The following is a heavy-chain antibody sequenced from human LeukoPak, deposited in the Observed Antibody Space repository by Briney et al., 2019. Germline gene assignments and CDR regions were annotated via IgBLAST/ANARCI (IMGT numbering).Heavy chain of an antibody. J-gene: IGHJ5*02. V-gene: IGHV4-34*01. D-gene: IGHD6-19*01. CDR2: INHSGST. Sequence: SETLSLTCAVYGGSFSGYYWSWIRQPPGKGLEWIGEINHSGSTNYNPSLKSRVTISVDTSKNQFPLKLSSVTAADTAVYYCARTRRCSSPFDPWGQGTLVTVSS. CDR1: GGSFSGYY. CDR3: ARTRRCSSPFDP.